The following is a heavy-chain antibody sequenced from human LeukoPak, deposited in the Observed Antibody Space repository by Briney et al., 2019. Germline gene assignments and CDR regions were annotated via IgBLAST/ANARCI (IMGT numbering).Heavy chain of an antibody. CDR1: GYTFTSYG. V-gene: IGHV1-18*01. Sequence: ASVKVSCKASGYTFTSYGISWVRQAPGQGLEWMGWISAYNGNTNYAQTLQGRVTMTTDTSTTTAYMELRSLRSDDTAVYYCARVAPLRLGELSFLRFWDYWGQGTLVTVSS. D-gene: IGHD3-16*02. J-gene: IGHJ4*02. CDR2: ISAYNGNT. CDR3: ARVAPLRLGELSFLRFWDY.